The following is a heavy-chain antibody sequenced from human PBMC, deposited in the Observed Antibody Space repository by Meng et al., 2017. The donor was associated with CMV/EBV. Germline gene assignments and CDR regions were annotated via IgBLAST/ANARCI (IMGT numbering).Heavy chain of an antibody. Sequence: SVKVSCKASGGTFSSYAISWVRQAPGQGLEWMGGIIPIFGTANYAQKFQGRVTITTDESTSTAYMELSSLRSEDTAVYYCARPLTGYYQSGMDVWGQGTTVTVSS. CDR2: IIPIFGTA. J-gene: IGHJ6*02. CDR3: ARPLTGYYQSGMDV. D-gene: IGHD3-9*01. V-gene: IGHV1-69*05. CDR1: GGTFSSYA.